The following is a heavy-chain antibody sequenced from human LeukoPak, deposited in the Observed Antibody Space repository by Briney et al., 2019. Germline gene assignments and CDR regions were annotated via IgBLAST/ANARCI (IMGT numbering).Heavy chain of an antibody. CDR2: IDPSDSYT. CDR3: AKLTPYCSGGSCTYYYYGMDV. Sequence: GESLKISCKGSGYSVTSHWISWVRQMPGKGLEWMGNIDPSDSYTNYSPSFQGHVTISADKSISTAYLQWSSLKASDTAMYYCAKLTPYCSGGSCTYYYYGMDVWGQGTTVTVSS. D-gene: IGHD2-15*01. CDR1: GYSVTSHW. V-gene: IGHV5-10-1*01. J-gene: IGHJ6*02.